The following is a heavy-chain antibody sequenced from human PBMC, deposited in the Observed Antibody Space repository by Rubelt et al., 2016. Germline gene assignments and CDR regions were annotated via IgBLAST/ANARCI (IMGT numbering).Heavy chain of an antibody. CDR1: GYSFISNW. V-gene: IGHV5-51*01. CDR3: VSGWPRTNYYGLDV. J-gene: IGHJ6*02. D-gene: IGHD6-19*01. CDR2: IYPGDSDT. Sequence: EVQLVQSGAEVKKPGESLKISCKGSGYSFISNWIGWVRQMPGKGLEWMGIIYPGDSDTSYSPSSQGQCTTSAAKSIGTAYLQWSSLKASDTAMYYCVSGWPRTNYYGLDVWGQGTTVTVSS.